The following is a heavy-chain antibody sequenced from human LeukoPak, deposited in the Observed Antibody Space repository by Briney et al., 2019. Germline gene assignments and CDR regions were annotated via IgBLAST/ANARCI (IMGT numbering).Heavy chain of an antibody. Sequence: PGGSLRLSCAASGFTFSSYGMHWVRQAPGKGLEWVAVIWYDGSNKYYADSVKGRFTISRDNSKNTLYLQMNSLRAEDTAVYYCATEGYYGSGSYNYWGQGTLVTVSS. J-gene: IGHJ4*02. CDR1: GFTFSSYG. V-gene: IGHV3-33*01. D-gene: IGHD3-10*01. CDR2: IWYDGSNK. CDR3: ATEGYYGSGSYNY.